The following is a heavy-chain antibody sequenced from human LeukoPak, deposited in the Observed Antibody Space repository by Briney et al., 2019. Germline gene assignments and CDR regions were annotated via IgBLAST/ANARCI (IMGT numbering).Heavy chain of an antibody. V-gene: IGHV3-21*01. J-gene: IGHJ4*02. CDR2: ISRSSSYI. Sequence: GGSLRLSCAAPGFTFSSYTMNWVRQAPGKGLEWVSSISRSSSYIYYADSMKGRFTISRDNANNSLFLQMNSLRAEDTAVYYCARGGVSVGGNFDYWGQGTLVTVSS. CDR3: ARGGVSVGGNFDY. D-gene: IGHD4-23*01. CDR1: GFTFSSYT.